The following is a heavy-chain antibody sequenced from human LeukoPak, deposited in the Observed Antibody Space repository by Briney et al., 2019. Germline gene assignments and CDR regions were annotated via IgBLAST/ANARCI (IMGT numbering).Heavy chain of an antibody. V-gene: IGHV3-23*01. J-gene: IGHJ4*02. Sequence: PGGSLRLSCAASGFTFSSYAMSWVRQAPGKGLECISGFSGSGGSTYYADSVKGRFTISRDNSKNTLYLQMNSLESEDTAVYYCAKDRWGAVASFDYWGQGTLVTVSS. CDR1: GFTFSSYA. CDR2: FSGSGGST. CDR3: AKDRWGAVASFDY. D-gene: IGHD6-19*01.